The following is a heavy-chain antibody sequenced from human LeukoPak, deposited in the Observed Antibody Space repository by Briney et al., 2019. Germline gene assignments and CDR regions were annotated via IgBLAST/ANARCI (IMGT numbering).Heavy chain of an antibody. CDR3: ARVRAVAGTYYFDY. CDR1: GFTFSSYD. D-gene: IGHD6-19*01. CDR2: IGTAGDT. Sequence: GGSLRLSCAASGFTFSSYDMHWVRQAPGKGLEWVSAIGTAGDTYYPGSVKGRFTISRENAKNSLYLQMNSLRAEDTAVYYCARVRAVAGTYYFDYWGQGTLVTVSP. V-gene: IGHV3-13*01. J-gene: IGHJ4*02.